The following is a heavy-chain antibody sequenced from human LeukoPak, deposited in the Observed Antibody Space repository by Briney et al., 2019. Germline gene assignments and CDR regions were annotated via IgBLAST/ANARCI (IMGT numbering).Heavy chain of an antibody. CDR1: GGSFSGYY. CDR3: ARGSHYDILTGYFRNAFDI. J-gene: IGHJ3*02. Sequence: SETLSLTCAVYGGSFSGYYWSWIRQPPGKGLEWIGEINHSGSTNYNPSLKSRVTISVDTSKNQFSLKLSSVTAADTAVYYCARGSHYDILTGYFRNAFDIWGQGTMVPVSS. CDR2: INHSGST. D-gene: IGHD3-9*01. V-gene: IGHV4-34*01.